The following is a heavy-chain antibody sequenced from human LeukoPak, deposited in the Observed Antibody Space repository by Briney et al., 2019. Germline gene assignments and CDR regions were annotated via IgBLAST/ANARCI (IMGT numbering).Heavy chain of an antibody. V-gene: IGHV4-38-2*02. Sequence: PSETLTLTCTVSGYSISSGYYWGWIRQPPGKGLEWIGSIYHSGSTYYNPSLKSRVTISVDTSKNQFSLKLSSVTAADTAVYYCATAYGDYPFDYWGQGTLVTASS. CDR3: ATAYGDYPFDY. D-gene: IGHD4-17*01. CDR1: GYSISSGYY. CDR2: IYHSGST. J-gene: IGHJ4*02.